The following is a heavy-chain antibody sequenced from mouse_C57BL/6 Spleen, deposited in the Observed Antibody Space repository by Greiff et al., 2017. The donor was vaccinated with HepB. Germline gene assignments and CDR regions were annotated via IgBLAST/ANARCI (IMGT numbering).Heavy chain of an antibody. CDR1: GYTFTSYW. J-gene: IGHJ3*01. V-gene: IGHV1-64*01. CDR2: IHPNSGST. Sequence: QVQLQQPGAELVKPGASVKLSCKASGYTFTSYWMHWVKQRPGQGLEWIGMIHPNSGSTNYNEKFKSKATLTVDKSSSTAYMQLSSLTSEDSAVYYWARDGSSYPWFAYWGQGTLVTVSA. CDR3: ARDGSSYPWFAY. D-gene: IGHD1-1*01.